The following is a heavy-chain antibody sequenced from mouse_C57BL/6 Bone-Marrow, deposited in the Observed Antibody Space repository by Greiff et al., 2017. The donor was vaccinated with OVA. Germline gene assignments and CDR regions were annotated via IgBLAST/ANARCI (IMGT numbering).Heavy chain of an antibody. D-gene: IGHD1-1*01. V-gene: IGHV1-82*01. CDR1: GYAFSSYW. CDR3: ARDTTVVEFDY. CDR2: IYPGDGDT. Sequence: QVQLQQSGPELVKPGASVKISCTASGYAFSSYWMNWVKQRPGKGLEWIGRIYPGDGDTNYNGKFKGKGTMAADKSSSTAYMQLSSLTSEDSAVYFCARDTTVVEFDYWGQGTTLTVSA. J-gene: IGHJ2*01.